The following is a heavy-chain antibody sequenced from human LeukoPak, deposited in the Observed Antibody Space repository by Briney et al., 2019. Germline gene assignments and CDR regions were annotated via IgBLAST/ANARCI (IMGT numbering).Heavy chain of an antibody. CDR2: ISYDGSNK. CDR3: ARVGGEYCSSTSCYRYYGMDV. D-gene: IGHD2-2*02. Sequence: GGSLRLSCAASGFTFSSYGMHWVRQAPGKGLEWVAVISYDGSNKYYADSVKGRFTISRDNSKNTLYLQMNSLRAEDTAVYYCARVGGEYCSSTSCYRYYGMDVWGQGTTVTVSS. J-gene: IGHJ6*02. V-gene: IGHV3-30*03. CDR1: GFTFSSYG.